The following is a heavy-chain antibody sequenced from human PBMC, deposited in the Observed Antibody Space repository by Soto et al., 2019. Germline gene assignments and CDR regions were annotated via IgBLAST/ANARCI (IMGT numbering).Heavy chain of an antibody. J-gene: IGHJ4*02. Sequence: GGSLRLSCAASGFTFSSYWMSWVRQAPGKGLEWVANIKQDGSEKYNVDSVKGRFTISRDNAKNSLYLQMSSLRAEDTAVYYCARGYSSSWYYFDYWGQGTLVTVSS. CDR2: IKQDGSEK. CDR1: GFTFSSYW. V-gene: IGHV3-7*04. D-gene: IGHD6-13*01. CDR3: ARGYSSSWYYFDY.